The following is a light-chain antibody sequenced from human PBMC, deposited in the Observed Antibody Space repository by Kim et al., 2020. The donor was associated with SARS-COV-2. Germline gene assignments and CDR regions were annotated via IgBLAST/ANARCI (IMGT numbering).Light chain of an antibody. J-gene: IGKJ2*01. CDR3: QQYGSSPYT. CDR1: QSVSSSY. CDR2: GAS. Sequence: LSPGERATLTCRSSQSVSSSYLAGYQQKPGQAARLLIYGASSRATGIPDRFSGSRSGTDFTLTISRLEPEDVAVYYCQQYGSSPYTFGQGTKLEI. V-gene: IGKV3-20*01.